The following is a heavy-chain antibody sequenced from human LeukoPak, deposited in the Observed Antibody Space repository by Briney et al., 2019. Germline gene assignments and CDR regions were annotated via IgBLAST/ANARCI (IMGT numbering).Heavy chain of an antibody. CDR2: INHSGST. CDR1: GGSFSGYY. CDR3: ARGNHGGYCSSTSCYASSNYYGMDV. V-gene: IGHV4-34*01. D-gene: IGHD2-2*01. J-gene: IGHJ6*02. Sequence: KPSETLSLTCAVYGGSFSGYYWSWIRQPPGKGLEWIGEINHSGSTNYNPSLKNRVTISVDTSKNQFSLKLRSVTAAGTAVYYCARGNHGGYCSSTSCYASSNYYGMDVWGQGTTVTVSS.